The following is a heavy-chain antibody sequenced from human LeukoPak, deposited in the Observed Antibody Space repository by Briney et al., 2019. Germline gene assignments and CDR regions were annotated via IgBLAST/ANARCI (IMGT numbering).Heavy chain of an antibody. CDR2: IVVGSGNT. CDR1: GFTFTSSA. J-gene: IGHJ6*02. D-gene: IGHD6-13*01. CDR3: AADLSGAAAGNYYYYGMDV. V-gene: IGHV1-58*01. Sequence: SVKVSCKASGFTFTSSAVQWVRQARGQRLEWIGWIVVGSGNTNYAQKFQERVTITRDMSTSTAYMELSSLRSEDTAVYYCAADLSGAAAGNYYYYGMDVWGQGTMVTVSS.